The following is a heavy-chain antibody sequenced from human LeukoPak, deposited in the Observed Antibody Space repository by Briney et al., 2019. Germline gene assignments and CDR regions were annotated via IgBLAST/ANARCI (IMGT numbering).Heavy chain of an antibody. CDR3: ARDSITMIVAQKVPFQH. CDR2: INPRCGST. J-gene: IGHJ1*01. CDR1: GYTFTSYY. V-gene: IGHV1-46*01. D-gene: IGHD3-22*01. Sequence: ASVKVSCKASGYTFTSYYMHWVRQAPGQGLEWMGIINPRCGSTSYAQKFQGRVTMNRDTSTSTVYMELSSLRSEDTAVYYCARDSITMIVAQKVPFQHWGQGTLVTVSS.